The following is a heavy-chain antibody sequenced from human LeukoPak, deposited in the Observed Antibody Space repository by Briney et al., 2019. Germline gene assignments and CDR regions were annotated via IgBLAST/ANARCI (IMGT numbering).Heavy chain of an antibody. CDR3: ARGGIAHSYYYYYMDV. CDR1: GFPLRSYG. V-gene: IGHV3-66*01. D-gene: IGHD6-13*01. J-gene: IGHJ6*03. Sequence: GGTLRLSCAASGFPLRSYGMSWVRQAPGKGLEWVSVIYSGGSTYYADSVKGRFTISRDNSKNTLYLQMNSLRAEDTAVYYCARGGIAHSYYYYYMDVWGKGTTVTISS. CDR2: IYSGGST.